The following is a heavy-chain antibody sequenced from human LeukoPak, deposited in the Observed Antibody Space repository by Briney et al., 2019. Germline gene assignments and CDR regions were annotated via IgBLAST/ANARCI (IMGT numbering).Heavy chain of an antibody. J-gene: IGHJ4*02. CDR3: ARSHATTYSRGKNFADY. CDR2: ISAYNGDI. CDR1: GYTFTDYG. Sequence: GASVKVSCKASGYTFTDYGITWVRQAPGQGLEWMGYISAYNGDIDYAQILQGRATMTTDTSTSTAYMELRSLRPDDTAVYYCARSHATTYSRGKNFADYWGQGSLVTVSS. D-gene: IGHD3-22*01. V-gene: IGHV1-18*01.